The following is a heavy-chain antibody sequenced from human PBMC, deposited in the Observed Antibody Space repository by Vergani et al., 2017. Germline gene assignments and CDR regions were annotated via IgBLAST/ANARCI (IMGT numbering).Heavy chain of an antibody. V-gene: IGHV3-11*04. CDR3: AKNPGISTTRHDYAMDV. D-gene: IGHD1-1*01. CDR2: ISPGASTV. Sequence: LEESGGGSVKPGGSLRLSCAASGFKFSDHYMSWIRQAPGKGLEWVSHISPGASTVSYTDSVTGRFTVFRDNDNNSLTLDMTTLRVEETAVYYCAKNPGISTTRHDYAMDVWGQGTTVTVSS. CDR1: GFKFSDHY. J-gene: IGHJ6*02.